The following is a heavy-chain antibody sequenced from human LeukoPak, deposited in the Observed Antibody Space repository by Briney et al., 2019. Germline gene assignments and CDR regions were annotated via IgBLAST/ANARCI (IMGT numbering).Heavy chain of an antibody. CDR2: IRSKPNSYAT. Sequence: PGGSLRLSCAAAGFTFSGSAMHWVRQASGKGLEWVGRIRSKPNSYATAYAASVTGRFTISRDDSKNTAYLQMNSLKTEDTAVYYCWSGLDYWGQGILVTVSS. CDR3: WSGLDY. J-gene: IGHJ4*02. V-gene: IGHV3-73*01. CDR1: GFTFSGSA. D-gene: IGHD3-3*01.